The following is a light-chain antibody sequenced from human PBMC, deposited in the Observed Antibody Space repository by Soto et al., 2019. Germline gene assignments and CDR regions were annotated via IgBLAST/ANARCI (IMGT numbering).Light chain of an antibody. CDR2: EVS. J-gene: IGLJ3*02. CDR1: SSDVGGYDY. CDR3: AAWDDSLNGLG. V-gene: IGLV2-14*01. Sequence: QSALTQPASVSGSPGQSITISCTGTSSDVGGYDYVSWYQLHPGKAPKLMVFEVSNRPSGVSYRFSGSKSGNTASLTISGLQAEDEADYYCAAWDDSLNGLGFGGGTKLTVL.